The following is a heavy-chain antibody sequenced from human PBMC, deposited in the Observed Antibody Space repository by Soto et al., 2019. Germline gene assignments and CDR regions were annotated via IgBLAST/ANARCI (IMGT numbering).Heavy chain of an antibody. Sequence: QLQLQESGPGLVKPSETLSLTCTVSGGSISSSGYYWGWIRQPPGKGLEWIGTIYYSGSTYYNPSRKSRATISVDPSKNQFSPKLGSVPAADSPVYYCAPSNWFDPWGQGTLVTVSS. CDR3: APSNWFDP. CDR1: GGSISSSGYY. V-gene: IGHV4-39*01. J-gene: IGHJ5*02. CDR2: IYYSGST.